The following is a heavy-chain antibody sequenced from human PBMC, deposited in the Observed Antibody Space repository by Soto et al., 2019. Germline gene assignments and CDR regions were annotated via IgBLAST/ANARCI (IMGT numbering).Heavy chain of an antibody. CDR2: IVAVDGKT. V-gene: IGHV1-3*01. D-gene: IGHD5-12*01. Sequence: ASVKVSCKASGYSFTHYVIHWVRQAPGQRLEWMGRIVAVDGKTNYAQKFQGRVTITADKSTSTAYMELSSLRSEDTAVYYCARETATGYSGYDSFNLFDPWGQG. J-gene: IGHJ5*02. CDR1: GYSFTHYV. CDR3: ARETATGYSGYDSFNLFDP.